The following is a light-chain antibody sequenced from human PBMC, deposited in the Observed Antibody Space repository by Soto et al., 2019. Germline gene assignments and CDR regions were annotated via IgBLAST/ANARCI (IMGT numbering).Light chain of an antibody. CDR3: HQYNNWPET. J-gene: IGKJ1*01. Sequence: EIVMTQSPATLSVSPGERATLSCRASQSVSGNLAWYQQKPGQAPRLLIYGASTRATGIPARFGGSGSGTEFTLTISSLQSEDFAVYSCHQYNNWPETFGQGTKVEIK. V-gene: IGKV3-15*01. CDR1: QSVSGN. CDR2: GAS.